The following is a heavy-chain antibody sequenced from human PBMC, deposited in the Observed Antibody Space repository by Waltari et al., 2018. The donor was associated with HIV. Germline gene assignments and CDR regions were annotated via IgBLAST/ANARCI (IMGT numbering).Heavy chain of an antibody. V-gene: IGHV1-2*06. D-gene: IGHD3-16*01. CDR3: ARGEDVSLTHLPPGFRLEF. CDR2: INPDTGDT. CDR1: GDRFSNYF. Sequence: QTLLVQSESEVRAPGASVVLSCKASGDRFSNYFLYWLRPAPGQGLEWMGRINPDTGDTTYSQTFRTRVTMTRDTSSASTYMEMTRLTAADTATYFCARGEDVSLTHLPPGFRLEFWGKGSLVSVSS. J-gene: IGHJ4*02.